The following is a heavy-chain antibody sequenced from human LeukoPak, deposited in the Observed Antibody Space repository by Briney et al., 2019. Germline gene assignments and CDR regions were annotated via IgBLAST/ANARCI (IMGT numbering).Heavy chain of an antibody. D-gene: IGHD3-22*01. CDR2: ISAYNGNT. J-gene: IGHJ4*02. CDR1: GYTLTSYG. Sequence: ASVKVSCKASGYTLTSYGISWVRQAPGQGLEWMGWISAYNGNTNYAQKLQGRVTMTTDTSTSTAYMELRSLRSDDTAVYYCARTLTYYYDSSGYYPPLGYWGQGTLVTVSS. V-gene: IGHV1-18*01. CDR3: ARTLTYYYDSSGYYPPLGY.